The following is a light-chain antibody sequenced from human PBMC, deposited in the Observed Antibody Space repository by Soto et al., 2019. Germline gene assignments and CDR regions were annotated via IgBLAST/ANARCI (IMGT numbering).Light chain of an antibody. J-gene: IGKJ4*01. CDR2: DAS. Sequence: IQLTQSPSSLSASIGDRVTIACRASQGIISYLVWYPQKPGKAPKLLIHDASSLQSGVPSRFSGSGSGTDFTLTISNLQPEDFATYYCQQVKSYPFTFGGGTKVEIK. CDR1: QGIISY. V-gene: IGKV1-9*01. CDR3: QQVKSYPFT.